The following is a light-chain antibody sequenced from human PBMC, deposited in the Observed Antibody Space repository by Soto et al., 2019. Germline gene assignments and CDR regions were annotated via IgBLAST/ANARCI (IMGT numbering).Light chain of an antibody. CDR2: GAS. J-gene: IGKJ2*01. V-gene: IGKV3-20*01. Sequence: EIVLTQSPGTLSLSPGERATLSCRASQSITTTYLAWYQQKPGQAPRLLIYGASNRATGIPDRFSGSGSGTDFTLTINRLEPEDFTVYYCQQYSTLPHTFGQGTKLEV. CDR1: QSITTTY. CDR3: QQYSTLPHT.